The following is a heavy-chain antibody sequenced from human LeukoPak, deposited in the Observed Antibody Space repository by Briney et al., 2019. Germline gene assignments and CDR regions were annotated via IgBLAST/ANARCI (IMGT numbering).Heavy chain of an antibody. CDR2: INHSGST. V-gene: IGHV4-34*01. CDR1: GGSFSGYY. D-gene: IGHD2-15*01. CDR3: ARNVVRGYYFDY. Sequence: SETLSLTCAVYGGSFSGYYWSWIRQPPGKGLEWIGEINHSGSTNYNPSLKSRVTMSVDTSKNQFSLKLSSVTAADTAVYYCARNVVRGYYFDYWGQGTLVTVSS. J-gene: IGHJ4*02.